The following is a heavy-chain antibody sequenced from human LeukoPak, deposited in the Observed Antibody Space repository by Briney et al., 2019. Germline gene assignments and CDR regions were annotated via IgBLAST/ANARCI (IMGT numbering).Heavy chain of an antibody. J-gene: IGHJ5*02. CDR3: ARQAITGSSWFDP. CDR2: IYYSGST. V-gene: IGHV4-39*01. Sequence: PSETLSLTCTVSGGSISSSSYYWGWIRQPPGKGLEWIGSIYYSGSTYYNPSLKSRVTISVDTSKNQFSLKLSSVTAADTAVYYCARQAITGSSWFDPWGQGTLVTVSS. CDR1: GGSISSSSYY. D-gene: IGHD3-16*01.